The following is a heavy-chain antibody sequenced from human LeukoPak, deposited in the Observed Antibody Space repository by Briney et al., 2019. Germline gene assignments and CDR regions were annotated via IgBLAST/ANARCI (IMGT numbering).Heavy chain of an antibody. V-gene: IGHV4-61*02. CDR1: GGSISSGSYY. D-gene: IGHD2-15*01. CDR2: IYTSGST. CDR3: ARGASRYCSGGSCYTYWFDP. J-gene: IGHJ5*02. Sequence: SQTLSLTCTVSGGSISSGSYYWSWIRQPVGKGLEWIGRIYTSGSTNYNPSLKSRVTISVDTSKNQFSLKLSSVTAADTAVYYCARGASRYCSGGSCYTYWFDPWGQGTLVTVSS.